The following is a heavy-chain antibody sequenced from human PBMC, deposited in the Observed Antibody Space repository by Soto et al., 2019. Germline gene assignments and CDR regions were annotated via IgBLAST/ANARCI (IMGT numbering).Heavy chain of an antibody. Sequence: GGSQRLSCTAAGFNFRSYGMHWVRQAPGKGLEWVAVIWYDGSNKYYADSVKGRFTISRDNSKNTLYLQMNSLRAEDTAVYYCARVTMTEDAFDIWGQGTMVTVSS. J-gene: IGHJ3*02. CDR2: IWYDGSNK. V-gene: IGHV3-33*01. CDR1: GFNFRSYG. D-gene: IGHD2-2*01. CDR3: ARVTMTEDAFDI.